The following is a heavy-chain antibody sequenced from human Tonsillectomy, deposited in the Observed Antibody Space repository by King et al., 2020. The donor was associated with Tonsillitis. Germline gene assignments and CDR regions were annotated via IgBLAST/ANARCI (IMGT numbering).Heavy chain of an antibody. CDR1: GFTFSSYC. V-gene: IGHV3-33*01. CDR2: IWYDGSNK. J-gene: IGHJ4*02. Sequence: QLVQSGGGVVQPGRSLRLSCAASGFTFSSYCMHWVPQAPGKGLGWVAGIWYDGSNKYYSESVKGRFTISRDNSKNTPYLQMNSLRAEDTAVYYCARGHRPYSSGWYIDYWGQGTLVTVSS. D-gene: IGHD6-19*01. CDR3: ARGHRPYSSGWYIDY.